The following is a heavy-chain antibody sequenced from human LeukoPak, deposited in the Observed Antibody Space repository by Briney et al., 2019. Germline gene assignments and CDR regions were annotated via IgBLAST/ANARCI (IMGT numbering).Heavy chain of an antibody. V-gene: IGHV4-4*02. CDR1: GDSISGSNW. D-gene: IGHD2-8*02. Sequence: SETLSLTCAVSGDSISGSNWWSWVRQPPGKGLDWIGEISHAGSTKYNPSLKNRVTISKDNSKNQFSLKLNPVTAADTAVYYCTRSGGWWSLDYWGQGALVTVSS. J-gene: IGHJ4*02. CDR2: ISHAGST. CDR3: TRSGGWWSLDY.